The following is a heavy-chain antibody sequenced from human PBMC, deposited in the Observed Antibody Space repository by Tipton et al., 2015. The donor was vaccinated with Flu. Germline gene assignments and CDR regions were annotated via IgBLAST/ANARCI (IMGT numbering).Heavy chain of an antibody. Sequence: TLSLTCAVYRGSFSGYYWSWIRQPPGKGLEWIGEINHSGSTNYNPSLKSRVTISVDTSKNQFSLKLSSVTAADTAVYYCAVGDCSGGSCYSRRRPFDYWGQGTLVTVSS. J-gene: IGHJ4*02. D-gene: IGHD2-15*01. CDR1: RGSFSGYY. CDR3: AVGDCSGGSCYSRRRPFDY. CDR2: INHSGST. V-gene: IGHV4-34*01.